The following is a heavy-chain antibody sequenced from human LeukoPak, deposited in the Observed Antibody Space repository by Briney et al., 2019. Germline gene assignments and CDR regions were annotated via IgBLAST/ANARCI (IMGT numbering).Heavy chain of an antibody. CDR2: ISGSGGST. D-gene: IGHD2-2*01. J-gene: IGHJ2*01. CDR1: GFTFSSYA. CDR3: AKPPTSRYCSSTSCYHGYFDL. V-gene: IGHV3-23*01. Sequence: GGSLRLSCAASGFTFSSYAMSWVRQAPGKGLERVSAISGSGGSTYYADSVKGRFTISRDNSKNTLYLQMNSLRAEDTAVYYCAKPPTSRYCSSTSCYHGYFDLWGRGTLVTVSS.